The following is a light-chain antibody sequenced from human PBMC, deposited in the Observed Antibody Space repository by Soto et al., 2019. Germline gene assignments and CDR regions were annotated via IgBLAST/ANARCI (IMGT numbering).Light chain of an antibody. CDR2: GAS. Sequence: EIVLTQSPGTLSLSPGERATLSCRARQSVSRTYLSWYQQKPGQAPRLLIYGASSMATGIPDRFSGSGSGTDFTLTISRLEPEDFAVYYCLQYGSSLWTFGQGTKVEIK. J-gene: IGKJ1*01. V-gene: IGKV3-20*01. CDR3: LQYGSSLWT. CDR1: QSVSRTY.